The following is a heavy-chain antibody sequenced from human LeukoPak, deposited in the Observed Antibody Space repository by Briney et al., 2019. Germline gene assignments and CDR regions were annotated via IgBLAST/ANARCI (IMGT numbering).Heavy chain of an antibody. J-gene: IGHJ6*03. CDR1: GFTFDDYA. V-gene: IGHV3-9*01. CDR3: AKDSGYYYYMDV. CDR2: ISWNSGSI. Sequence: TGGSLRLSCAASGFTFDDYAMHWVRQAPGKGLEWVSGISWNSGSIGYADSVKGRFTISRDNAKNSLYLQMNSLRAEDTALYYCAKDSGYYYYMDVWGKGTTVTVSS.